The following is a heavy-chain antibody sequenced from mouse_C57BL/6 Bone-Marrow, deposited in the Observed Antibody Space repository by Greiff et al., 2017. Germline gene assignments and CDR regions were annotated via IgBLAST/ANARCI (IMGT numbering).Heavy chain of an antibody. CDR1: GYTFTSYW. CDR2: INPSSGYT. V-gene: IGHV1-7*01. D-gene: IGHD4-1*01. Sequence: VQLQESGAELAKPGASVKLSCKASGYTFTSYWMHWVKQRPGQGLEWIGYINPSSGYTKYNQKFKDKATLTADKSSSTAYMQLSSLRYEDSAVYDCARSPLGRPWYFDVWGTGTTVTVSS. J-gene: IGHJ1*03. CDR3: ARSPLGRPWYFDV.